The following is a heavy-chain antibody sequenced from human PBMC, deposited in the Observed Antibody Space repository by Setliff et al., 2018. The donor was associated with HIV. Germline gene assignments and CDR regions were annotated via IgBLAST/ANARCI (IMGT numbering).Heavy chain of an antibody. CDR3: ASSGYNYGGYYMDV. CDR2: IKQDGSEK. Sequence: GGSLRLSCAASGFTFSSCWVTWVRQGPGKGLEWVANIKQDGSEKYYEDSVKGRFTISRDNGKNSLYLQMNSLRAEDTAVYYCASSGYNYGGYYMDVWGKGTTVTVSS. V-gene: IGHV3-7*03. CDR1: GFTFSSCW. J-gene: IGHJ6*03. D-gene: IGHD5-18*01.